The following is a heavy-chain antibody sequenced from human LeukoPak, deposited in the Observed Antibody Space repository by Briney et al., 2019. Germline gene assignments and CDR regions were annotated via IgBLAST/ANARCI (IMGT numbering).Heavy chain of an antibody. CDR3: AKDIQGQTTFPLDY. CDR1: GFTFSDYY. J-gene: IGHJ4*02. D-gene: IGHD4-17*01. Sequence: GGSLRLSCAASGFTFSDYYMSWIRQAPGKGLEWVSYISSSGSTIYYADSVKGRFTISRDNAKNSLYLQMNSLRAEDTALYYCAKDIQGQTTFPLDYWGQGTLVTVSS. V-gene: IGHV3-11*01. CDR2: ISSSGSTI.